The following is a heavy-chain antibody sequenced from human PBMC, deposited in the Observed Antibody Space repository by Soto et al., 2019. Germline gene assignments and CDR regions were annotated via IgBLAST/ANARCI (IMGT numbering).Heavy chain of an antibody. J-gene: IGHJ4*02. V-gene: IGHV3-23*01. D-gene: IGHD2-8*01. CDR1: GFTFSIYP. CDR3: AKGQLGYCTNGVCPTYFDY. Sequence: EVQLLESGGGLVQPGGSLRLSCAVSGFTFSIYPMSCVRQARGKGLEWVSAISGRGCRTYCADSVRGRFTISRDNSKNTLYLQMNSLRAEDTAVYYCAKGQLGYCTNGVCPTYFDYWGQGTLVTVSS. CDR2: ISGRGCRT.